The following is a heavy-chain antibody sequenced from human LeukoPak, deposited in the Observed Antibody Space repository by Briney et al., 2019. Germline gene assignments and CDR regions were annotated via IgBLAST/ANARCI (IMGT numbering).Heavy chain of an antibody. Sequence: GGSLRLSCAASGFTFSSYGMHWVRQAPGKGLEWVAVIWYDGINKYYADSVKGRFTISRDNSKNTLYLQMNSLRAEDTAVYYCAKVQEMATILPPFHYWGQGTLVTVSS. CDR2: IWYDGINK. CDR1: GFTFSSYG. CDR3: AKVQEMATILPPFHY. D-gene: IGHD5-24*01. V-gene: IGHV3-33*06. J-gene: IGHJ4*02.